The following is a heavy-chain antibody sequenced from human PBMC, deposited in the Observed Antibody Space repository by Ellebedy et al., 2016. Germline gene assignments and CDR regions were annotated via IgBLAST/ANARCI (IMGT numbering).Heavy chain of an antibody. J-gene: IGHJ4*02. CDR2: INPFSGGT. V-gene: IGHV1-46*01. CDR1: GYSFTTYY. Sequence: ASVKVSCKTSGYSFTTYYLYWVRQAPGQGLEYMGMINPFSGGTTYAHKFQGRVTMTRDTSTSTIYMELSSLTSEDTAVYYCARNGDNFGLFDYWGQGTLVTVSS. CDR3: ARNGDNFGLFDY. D-gene: IGHD5-18*01.